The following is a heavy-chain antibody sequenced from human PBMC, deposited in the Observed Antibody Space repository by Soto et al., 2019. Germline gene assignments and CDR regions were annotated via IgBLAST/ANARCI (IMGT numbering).Heavy chain of an antibody. CDR3: ARDPVAVTGSFVDY. Sequence: GGALTLSCAASGFNFDIYAFHWVRQSPGKGLEWLSVISYHGREIHYADSVKGRFTISRDKSRNTIYLQMNSLTYEDTAVYYCARDPVAVTGSFVDYWGQGTLVTVS. V-gene: IGHV3-30-3*01. J-gene: IGHJ4*02. D-gene: IGHD3-9*01. CDR1: GFNFDIYA. CDR2: ISYHGREI.